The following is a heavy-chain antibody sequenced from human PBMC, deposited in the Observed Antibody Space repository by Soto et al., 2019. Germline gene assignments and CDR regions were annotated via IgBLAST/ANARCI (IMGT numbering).Heavy chain of an antibody. D-gene: IGHD3-16*01. CDR2: IYWDDDK. J-gene: IGHJ5*02. CDR3: AHIPNYYQYDWFDP. Sequence: QITLKESGPTLVKPTQTLTLTCTFSGFSLTTRGVGVGWIRQPPGKALECLALIYWDDDKRYSPSLQSRLSIPKDPSKNQVVLTMTNVDPVDTAPYYCAHIPNYYQYDWFDPWGQGTLVSVSS. CDR1: GFSLTTRGVG. V-gene: IGHV2-5*02.